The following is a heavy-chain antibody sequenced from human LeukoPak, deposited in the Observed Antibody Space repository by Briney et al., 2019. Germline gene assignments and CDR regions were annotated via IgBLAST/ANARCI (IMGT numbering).Heavy chain of an antibody. D-gene: IGHD2-2*01. V-gene: IGHV3-30-3*01. CDR1: GFTFSSYA. J-gene: IGHJ4*02. Sequence: GRSLRLSCAASGFTFSSYAMHWVRQAPGKGLEWVAVISYDGSNKYYADSVKGRFTISRDNSKNTLYLQMSSLRAEDTAVYYCARSSSRDGYFDYWGQGTLVTVSS. CDR2: ISYDGSNK. CDR3: ARSSSRDGYFDY.